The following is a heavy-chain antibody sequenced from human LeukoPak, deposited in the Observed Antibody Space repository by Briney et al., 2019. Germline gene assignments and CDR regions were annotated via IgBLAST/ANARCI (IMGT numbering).Heavy chain of an antibody. D-gene: IGHD6-19*01. CDR2: ISSSSSTI. J-gene: IGHJ4*02. CDR1: GFTFSSYS. V-gene: IGHV3-48*01. Sequence: GSLRLSCAASGFTFSSYSMNWVRQAPGKGLEWVSYISSSSSTIYYADSVKGRFTIPRDNAKNSLYLQMNSLRAEDTAVYYCARAGSSGWYPHFDYWGQGTLVTVSS. CDR3: ARAGSSGWYPHFDY.